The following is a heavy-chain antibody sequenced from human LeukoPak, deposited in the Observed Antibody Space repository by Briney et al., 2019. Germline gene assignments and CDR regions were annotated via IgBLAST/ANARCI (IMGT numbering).Heavy chain of an antibody. D-gene: IGHD6-13*01. CDR3: AKVDSSSWYRDDAFDI. CDR1: GFTFSSYA. V-gene: IGHV3-23*01. Sequence: GGSLRLSCAASGFTFSSYAMSWVRQAPGKGLEWVSAISGSGGSTYYADSVKGRFTISRDNSKNTLYLQMNSLRAEDTAVYYCAKVDSSSWYRDDAFDIWGQGTMVTVSS. CDR2: ISGSGGST. J-gene: IGHJ3*02.